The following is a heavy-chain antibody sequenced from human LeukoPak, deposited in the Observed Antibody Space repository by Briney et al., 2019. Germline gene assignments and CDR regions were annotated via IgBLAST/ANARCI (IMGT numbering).Heavy chain of an antibody. CDR3: ARGRYSGYDWGSSGYYYMDV. V-gene: IGHV1-8*03. CDR1: GYTFTSYD. J-gene: IGHJ6*03. D-gene: IGHD5-12*01. Sequence: ASVKVSCKASGYTFTSYDINWVRQATGQGLEWMGWMNPNSGNTGYAQKFQGRVTITRNTSISTAYMELSSLRSEDTAAYYCARGRYSGYDWGSSGYYYMDVWGKGTTVTVSS. CDR2: MNPNSGNT.